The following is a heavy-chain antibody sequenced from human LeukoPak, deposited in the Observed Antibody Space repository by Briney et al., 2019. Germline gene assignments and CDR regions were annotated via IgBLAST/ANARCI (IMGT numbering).Heavy chain of an antibody. CDR1: GFTFSSYA. V-gene: IGHV3-7*03. CDR2: IKQDGSEK. Sequence: GGSLRLSCAASGFTFSSYAMSWVRQAPGKGLEWVANIKQDGSEKYYVDSVKGRFTISRDNAKNSLYLQMNSLRAEDTAVYYCAKHYDKDAFDIWGQGTMVTVSS. D-gene: IGHD3-22*01. J-gene: IGHJ3*02. CDR3: AKHYDKDAFDI.